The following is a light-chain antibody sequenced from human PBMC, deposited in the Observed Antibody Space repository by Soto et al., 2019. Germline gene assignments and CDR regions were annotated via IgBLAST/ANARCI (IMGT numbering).Light chain of an antibody. CDR3: QQRSNWPPLT. CDR2: DAS. Sequence: EIEVTQSPATLSLSPGERATLSCRTSQSVGSYLAWYQKKPGQAPRLLIYDASNRATGIPARFSGGGSGRAFPLTISSLEPEDFAVYYCQQRSNWPPLTFGGGTKVEI. V-gene: IGKV3-11*02. J-gene: IGKJ4*01. CDR1: QSVGSY.